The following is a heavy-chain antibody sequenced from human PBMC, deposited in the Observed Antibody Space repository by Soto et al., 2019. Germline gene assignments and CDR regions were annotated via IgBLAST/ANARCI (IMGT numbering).Heavy chain of an antibody. V-gene: IGHV3-9*02. D-gene: IGHD4-17*01. CDR2: ISSNSETT. Sequence: PLVESGGGLVQPGRSLRLSCVGSGFIADDYAMHWVRQPPGKGLEWVSGISSNSETTNYADSVKGRFTISRANAKNSLFLQMNSLRPEDTALYYCAKDMKWGGMTTIHYFDSWGQGTLVTVSS. CDR1: GFIADDYA. J-gene: IGHJ4*02. CDR3: AKDMKWGGMTTIHYFDS.